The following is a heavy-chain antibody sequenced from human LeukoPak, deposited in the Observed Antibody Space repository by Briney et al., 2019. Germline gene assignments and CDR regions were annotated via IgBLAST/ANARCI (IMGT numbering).Heavy chain of an antibody. V-gene: IGHV1-69*05. Sequence: GASVKVSCKASGGTFSSYAISWVRQAPGQGLEWMGGIIPIFGTANYAQKFQGRVTMTRDMSTSTVYMELSSLRSEDTAVYYCARDEVFDYYDSSGYRSYYFDYWGQGTLVTVSS. D-gene: IGHD3-22*01. CDR1: GGTFSSYA. CDR3: ARDEVFDYYDSSGYRSYYFDY. J-gene: IGHJ4*02. CDR2: IIPIFGTA.